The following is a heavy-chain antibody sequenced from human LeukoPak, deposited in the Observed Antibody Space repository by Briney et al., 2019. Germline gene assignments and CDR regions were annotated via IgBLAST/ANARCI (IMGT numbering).Heavy chain of an antibody. Sequence: SGPRLGHPTRTRTLTCTFSGFSRGTSGVGGGWIRQPPAKALEWLALIYWNDEKRYRPSLKSRLTITKATSKNQAVLTMTNMDPVDTATYSCAHFNYDFWSGYSWFDHWGQGTLVTVSS. J-gene: IGHJ5*02. D-gene: IGHD3-3*01. CDR3: AHFNYDFWSGYSWFDH. CDR1: GFSRGTSGVG. V-gene: IGHV2-5*01. CDR2: IYWNDEK.